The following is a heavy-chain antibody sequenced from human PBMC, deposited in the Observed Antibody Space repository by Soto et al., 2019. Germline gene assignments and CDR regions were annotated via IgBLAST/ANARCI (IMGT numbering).Heavy chain of an antibody. D-gene: IGHD3-9*01. CDR2: INHSGST. CDR1: GGSFSGYY. V-gene: IGHV4-34*01. CDR3: ARRSRTGYYNIYFDY. J-gene: IGHJ4*02. Sequence: QVQLQQWGAGLLKPSETLSLTCAVYGGSFSGYYWSWIRQPPGKGLEWIGEINHSGSTNYNPSLKSLVTISVDTSKNQFTLKLSSVTAADTAVYYCARRSRTGYYNIYFDYWGQGTLVTVSS.